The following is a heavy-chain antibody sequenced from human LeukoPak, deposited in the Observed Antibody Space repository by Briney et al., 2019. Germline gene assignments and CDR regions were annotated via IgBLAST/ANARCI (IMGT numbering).Heavy chain of an antibody. CDR3: ARDLRYSSSWYYYGMDV. J-gene: IGHJ6*02. Sequence: SETLSLTCAVSGASISSTDWWTWVRQPPGKGLEWIGEIYHSGSINYNPSLKSRVTISVDKSKNQFSLKLSSVTAADTAVYYCARDLRYSSSWYYYGMDVWGQGATVTVSS. CDR2: IYHSGSI. CDR1: GASISSTDW. D-gene: IGHD6-13*01. V-gene: IGHV4-4*02.